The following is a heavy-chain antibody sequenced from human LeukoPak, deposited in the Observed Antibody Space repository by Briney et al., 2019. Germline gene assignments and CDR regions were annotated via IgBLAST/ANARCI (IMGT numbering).Heavy chain of an antibody. CDR3: ARVPLYDSSGYSLDY. CDR1: GGSISSYY. J-gene: IGHJ4*02. CDR2: IYYSGST. Sequence: SETLSLTCTVSGGSISSYYWSWIRQHPGKGLEWIGYIYYSGSTYYNPSLKSRVTISVDTSKNQFSLKLSSVTAADTAVYYCARVPLYDSSGYSLDYWGQGTLVTVSS. D-gene: IGHD3-22*01. V-gene: IGHV4-59*06.